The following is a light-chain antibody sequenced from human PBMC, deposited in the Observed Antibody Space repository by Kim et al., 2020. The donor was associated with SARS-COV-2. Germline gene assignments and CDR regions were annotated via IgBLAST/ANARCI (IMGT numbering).Light chain of an antibody. CDR1: QTITSS. CDR3: QQYTIFST. V-gene: IGKV1-5*03. CDR2: KVS. Sequence: DIQMTQSPSTLSESVGDRVTITCRASQTITSSLAWFQQKPGKAPKLLIYKVSTLQGGVPTRFSGSGSGTEFTLTISSLQPDDFATYYCQQYTIFSTFGQGTKLEI. J-gene: IGKJ2*01.